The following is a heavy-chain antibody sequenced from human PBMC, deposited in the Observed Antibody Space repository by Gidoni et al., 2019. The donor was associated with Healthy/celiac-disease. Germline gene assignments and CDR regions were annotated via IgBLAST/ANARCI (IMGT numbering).Heavy chain of an antibody. J-gene: IGHJ4*02. CDR2: IIPIFGTA. V-gene: IGHV1-69*06. CDR1: GGPFISYA. Sequence: VQLVQSGAEVKKPGSSVRVSCKASGGPFISYAISWVRQAPGQGLEWMGGIIPIFGTANYAQKFQGRVTITADKSTSTAYMELSSLRSEDTAVYYCARGPNYDYVWGSYRLDYWGQGTLVTVSS. CDR3: ARGPNYDYVWGSYRLDY. D-gene: IGHD3-16*02.